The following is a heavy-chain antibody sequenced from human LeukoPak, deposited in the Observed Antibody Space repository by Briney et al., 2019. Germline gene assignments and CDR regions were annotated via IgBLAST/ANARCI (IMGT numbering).Heavy chain of an antibody. Sequence: GVSLRLFCESSVFTFSDHYIDWVREARGKGLECVVPIRNKVQGYTTEYAASLKGRFTISRDDSKNSLYLQMNSLRTDDTAVYFCARGQSALGDAFDIWGQGTTVTVSS. CDR2: IRNKVQGYTT. V-gene: IGHV3-72*01. J-gene: IGHJ3*02. D-gene: IGHD6-13*01. CDR1: VFTFSDHY. CDR3: ARGQSALGDAFDI.